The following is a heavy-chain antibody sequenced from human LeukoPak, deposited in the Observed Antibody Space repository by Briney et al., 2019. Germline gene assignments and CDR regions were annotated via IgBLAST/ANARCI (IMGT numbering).Heavy chain of an antibody. CDR3: ARVARTRDY. CDR1: GGSVSSGSYY. Sequence: SETLSLTCTVSGGSVSSGSYYWSWIRQPPGKGLEWIGEINHSGSTNYNPSLESRVTISVDTSKNQFSLKLSSVTAADTAVYYCARVARTRDYWGQGTLVTVSS. J-gene: IGHJ4*02. CDR2: INHSGST. V-gene: IGHV4-39*07. D-gene: IGHD1-14*01.